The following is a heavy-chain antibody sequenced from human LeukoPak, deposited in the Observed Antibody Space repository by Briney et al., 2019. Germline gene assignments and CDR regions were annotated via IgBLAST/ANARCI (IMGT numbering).Heavy chain of an antibody. CDR3: ASSTITNETPYYYYMDV. D-gene: IGHD5/OR15-5a*01. J-gene: IGHJ6*03. CDR2: IIPIFGTA. Sequence: ASVKVSCKASGGTFSSYAISWVRQAPGQGLEWMGGIIPIFGTANYAQKFQGRVTITADESTSTAYMELSSLRSEDTAVYYCASSTITNETPYYYYMDVWGKGTTVTISS. CDR1: GGTFSSYA. V-gene: IGHV1-69*13.